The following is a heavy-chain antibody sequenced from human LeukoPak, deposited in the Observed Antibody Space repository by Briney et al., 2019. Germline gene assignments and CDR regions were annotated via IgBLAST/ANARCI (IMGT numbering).Heavy chain of an antibody. CDR1: GYTFTGYY. CDR2: ISAYNGNT. Sequence: ASVKVSCKASGYTFTGYYMHWLRQAPGQGLEWMGWISAYNGNTNYAQKLQGRVTMTTDTSTSTAYMELRSLRSDDTAVYYCAREGRIAARLDYWGQGTLVTVSS. J-gene: IGHJ4*02. CDR3: AREGRIAARLDY. D-gene: IGHD6-6*01. V-gene: IGHV1-18*04.